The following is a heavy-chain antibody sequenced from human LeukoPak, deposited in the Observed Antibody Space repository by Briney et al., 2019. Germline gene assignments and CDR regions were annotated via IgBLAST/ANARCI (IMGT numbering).Heavy chain of an antibody. D-gene: IGHD3-10*01. V-gene: IGHV3-21*01. Sequence: GGSLRLSCAASGFTFSSYSMNWVRQAPGKGLEWVSSISSSSSYIYYADSVKGRFTISRDNAKNSLYLQMNSLRAEDTAVYYCARVDGSGSYSVYWGQGTLVTVSS. CDR1: GFTFSSYS. CDR3: ARVDGSGSYSVY. J-gene: IGHJ4*02. CDR2: ISSSSSYI.